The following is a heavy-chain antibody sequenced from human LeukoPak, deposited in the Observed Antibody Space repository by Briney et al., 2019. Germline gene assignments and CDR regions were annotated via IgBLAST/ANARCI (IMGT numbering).Heavy chain of an antibody. CDR1: GFTFSSYS. J-gene: IGHJ5*02. D-gene: IGHD1-26*01. Sequence: GGSLRLSCAAFGFTFSSYSMNWVRQAPGKGREWVSYISSRSSTTYYADSVKGRFTISRDNAKNSLFLQMNSLRAEDTAVYYCARDSGVGASVRNWFDPWGQGILVTVSS. V-gene: IGHV3-48*01. CDR3: ARDSGVGASVRNWFDP. CDR2: ISSRSSTT.